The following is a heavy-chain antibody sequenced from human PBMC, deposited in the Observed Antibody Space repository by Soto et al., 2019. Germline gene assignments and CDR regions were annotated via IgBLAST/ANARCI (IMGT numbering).Heavy chain of an antibody. CDR2: IKQDGSEK. J-gene: IGHJ4*02. D-gene: IGHD3-10*01. Sequence: GGSLRLSCAASGFTFSSYWMSWVRQAPGKGLEWVANIKQDGSEKYYVDSVKGRFTISRDNAKNSLYLQMNSLRAEDTAVYYCARDPGSFYYGSGSYYNDYWGQGTLVTVSS. CDR3: ARDPGSFYYGSGSYYNDY. V-gene: IGHV3-7*01. CDR1: GFTFSSYW.